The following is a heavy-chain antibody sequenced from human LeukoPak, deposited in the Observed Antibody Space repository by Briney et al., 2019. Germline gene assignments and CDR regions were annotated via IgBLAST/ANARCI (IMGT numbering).Heavy chain of an antibody. J-gene: IGHJ5*02. Sequence: PSETLSLTCTVSGGSMSSSTHYWGWIRQPPGKGLEWIGSIYYSGSTYYNPSLKSRVTISLDTSKNQFSLKLSSVTAADTAVYYCASGARDYYDSSGSRSWFDPWGQGTLVTVSS. CDR1: GGSMSSSTHY. CDR3: ASGARDYYDSSGSRSWFDP. CDR2: IYYSGST. D-gene: IGHD3-22*01. V-gene: IGHV4-39*07.